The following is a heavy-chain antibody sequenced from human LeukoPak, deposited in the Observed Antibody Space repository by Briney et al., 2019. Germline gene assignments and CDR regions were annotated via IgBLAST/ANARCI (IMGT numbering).Heavy chain of an antibody. CDR1: GGSFSGYY. CDR3: ARVLVYSNYVRVSGWFDP. Sequence: PSETLSLTCAVYGGSFSGYYWSWIRQPPGKGLEWIGEINHSGSTNYNPSLTSRVTISVDTSKNQFSLKLSSVTAADTAVYYCARVLVYSNYVRVSGWFDPWGQGTLVTVSS. V-gene: IGHV4-34*01. CDR2: INHSGST. D-gene: IGHD4-11*01. J-gene: IGHJ5*02.